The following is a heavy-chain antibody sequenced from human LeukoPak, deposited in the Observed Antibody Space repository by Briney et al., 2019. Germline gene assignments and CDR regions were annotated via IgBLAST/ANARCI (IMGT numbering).Heavy chain of an antibody. Sequence: SETLSLTCLVSGDSMSRYRWGWIRQPPGKGLEWIGYIYYSGSTNYNPSLKSRVTISVDTSKNQFSLKLSSVTAADTAVYYCARWGYNYYDSSGYATTSFDYWGQGTLVTVSS. CDR1: GDSMSRYR. J-gene: IGHJ4*02. CDR3: ARWGYNYYDSSGYATTSFDY. D-gene: IGHD3-22*01. V-gene: IGHV4-59*01. CDR2: IYYSGST.